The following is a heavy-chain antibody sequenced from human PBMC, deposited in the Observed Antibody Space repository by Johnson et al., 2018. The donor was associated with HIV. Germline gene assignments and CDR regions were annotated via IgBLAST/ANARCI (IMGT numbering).Heavy chain of an antibody. CDR1: GFTFDDYA. D-gene: IGHD2-2*03. V-gene: IGHV3-43D*03. CDR3: AKDYLPDGCCAFDI. J-gene: IGHJ3*02. CDR2: ISWDGGST. Sequence: VQLVESGGVVVQPGGSLRLSCAASGFTFDDYAMHWVRQAPGKGLEWVSLISWDGGSTYYADSVTGRFTISRDNSKNSLYLQMNSLRAEDTALYYCAKDYLPDGCCAFDIWGQGTMVTVSS.